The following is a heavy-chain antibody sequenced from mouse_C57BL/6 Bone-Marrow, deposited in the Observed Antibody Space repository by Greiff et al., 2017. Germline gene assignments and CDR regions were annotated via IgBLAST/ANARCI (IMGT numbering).Heavy chain of an antibody. V-gene: IGHV1-64*01. D-gene: IGHD1-1*01. Sequence: VQLQQPGAELVKPGASVKLSCKASGYTFTSYWMHWVKQRPGQGLEWIGMIHPNSGSTNYNEKFKSKATLTVDKSSSTAYMQLSSLTSEDSAVYYCARCLYYGSSFYWYFDVWGTGTTVTVSS. CDR1: GYTFTSYW. J-gene: IGHJ1*03. CDR2: IHPNSGST. CDR3: ARCLYYGSSFYWYFDV.